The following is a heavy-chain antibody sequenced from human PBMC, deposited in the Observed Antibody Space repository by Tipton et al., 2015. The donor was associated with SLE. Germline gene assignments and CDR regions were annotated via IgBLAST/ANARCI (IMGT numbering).Heavy chain of an antibody. V-gene: IGHV4-31*03. CDR3: ARDNFHYLYYYMDV. CDR1: GGSIINGGYY. J-gene: IGHJ6*03. Sequence: TLSLTCTVSGGSIINGGYYWSWIRQHPGKGLEWIGYIYYSGSTYYNPSLKSRVTISLDTSKNQFSLKLSSVTAADTAVYYCARDNFHYLYYYMDVWGKGTTVTVSS. D-gene: IGHD3-10*01. CDR2: IYYSGST.